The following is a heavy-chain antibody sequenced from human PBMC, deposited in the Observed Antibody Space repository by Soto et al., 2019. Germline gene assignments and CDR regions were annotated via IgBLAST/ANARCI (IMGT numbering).Heavy chain of an antibody. J-gene: IGHJ5*02. V-gene: IGHV1-8*01. D-gene: IGHD5-12*01. Sequence: QVQLVQSGAEVKKPGASVKVSCKASGYTFTSYDINWVRQATGQGLEYLGWMNPNSGNTGYVQKFQGRVNMTRATPXXTADTVMSSLRPEDTAVYYCEIRIQHGDYSRWFDPRGQGTPGPVSS. CDR1: GYTFTSYD. CDR2: MNPNSGNT. CDR3: EIRIQHGDYSRWFDP.